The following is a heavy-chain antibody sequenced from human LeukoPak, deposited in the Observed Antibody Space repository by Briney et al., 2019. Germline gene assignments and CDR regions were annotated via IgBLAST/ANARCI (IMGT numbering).Heavy chain of an antibody. Sequence: SVKVSCKASGGTFSSYAISWVRQAPGQGLEWMGGIIPISGTANYAQKFQGRVTITADESTSTAYMELSSLRSEDTAVYYCARDLDSDGDNWFDPWGQGTLVTVSS. CDR1: GGTFSSYA. V-gene: IGHV1-69*13. CDR3: ARDLDSDGDNWFDP. CDR2: IIPISGTA. J-gene: IGHJ5*02. D-gene: IGHD3-9*01.